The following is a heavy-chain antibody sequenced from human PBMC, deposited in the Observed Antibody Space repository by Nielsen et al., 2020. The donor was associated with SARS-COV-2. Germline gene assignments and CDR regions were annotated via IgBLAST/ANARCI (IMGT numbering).Heavy chain of an antibody. J-gene: IGHJ4*02. V-gene: IGHV3-7*05. CDR3: AKDSTQLFDY. CDR2: IKQDGSEK. D-gene: IGHD5/OR15-5a*01. Sequence: GESLKISCAASGFTFSSYWMSWVRQAPGKGLEWVANIKQDGSEKYYVDSVKGRFTISRDNSKNTLYLQMNSLRAEDTAVYYCAKDSTQLFDYWGQGTLVTVSS. CDR1: GFTFSSYW.